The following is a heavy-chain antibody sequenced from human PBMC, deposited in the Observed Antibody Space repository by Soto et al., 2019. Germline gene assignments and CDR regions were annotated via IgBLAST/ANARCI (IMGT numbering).Heavy chain of an antibody. J-gene: IGHJ4*02. V-gene: IGHV6-1*01. Sequence: PSQTLSLTCAISGDSVSSNSAAWNWIRQSPSRGLEWLGRTYYKSKWSNEYSVSVKSRMTISPDTSKNQFSLRLNSVTPEDTAVYYCARTRGYFDYWGQGXLVTVSS. D-gene: IGHD3-10*01. CDR2: TYYKSKWSN. CDR3: ARTRGYFDY. CDR1: GDSVSSNSAA.